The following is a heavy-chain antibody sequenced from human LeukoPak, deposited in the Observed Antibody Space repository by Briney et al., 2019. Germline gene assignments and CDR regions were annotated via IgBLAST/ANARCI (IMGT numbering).Heavy chain of an antibody. CDR1: GASVSTRNYY. D-gene: IGHD1/OR15-1a*01. J-gene: IGHJ4*02. V-gene: IGHV4-61*01. Sequence: PSETLSLTCTVSGASVSTRNYYWSWIRQPPGKGLEWIGHIYYSGSTNYNPSLKSRVTISVNTSKNQFSLKLKSVTAADTAVYYCAREGSRTPFDFWGQGTLVTVSS. CDR3: AREGSRTPFDF. CDR2: IYYSGST.